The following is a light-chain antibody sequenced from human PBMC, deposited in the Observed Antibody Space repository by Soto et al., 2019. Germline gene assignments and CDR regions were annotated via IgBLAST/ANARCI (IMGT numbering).Light chain of an antibody. J-gene: IGLJ3*02. CDR1: SSDVGGYNY. V-gene: IGLV2-14*01. CDR2: EVS. Sequence: QSALTQPASVSGSPGQSITISCTGTSSDVGGYNYVSWYQQHPGKAPKLMIYEVSNRPSGVSNRFSGSKSGNTASLTISGLEADDEADYCCSSYTSSSTRVFGGGTKLTVL. CDR3: SSYTSSSTRV.